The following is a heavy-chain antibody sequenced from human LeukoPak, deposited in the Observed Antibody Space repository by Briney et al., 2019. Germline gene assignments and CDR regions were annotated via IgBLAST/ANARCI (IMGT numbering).Heavy chain of an antibody. D-gene: IGHD6-13*01. Sequence: PGGSLRLSCAASGFTFSSYAMSWVRQVPGKGLEWVSTISGSGGSTFYADSVKGRFTISRDNSKNTLYLRMNSLRAEDTAVYYCAKKPGIAAYWGQGTLVTVSS. CDR1: GFTFSSYA. V-gene: IGHV3-23*01. CDR2: ISGSGGST. CDR3: AKKPGIAAY. J-gene: IGHJ4*02.